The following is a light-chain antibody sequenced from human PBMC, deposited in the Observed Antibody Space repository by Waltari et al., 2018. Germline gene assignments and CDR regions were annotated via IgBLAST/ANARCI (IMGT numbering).Light chain of an antibody. CDR2: WAS. Sequence: DIVMTQSPDSLALSLGERATISCKSSQSVLHASNNRNYLAWYQQRPGQSPKLLISWASTRQSGVPDRFSGSGSAADFTLTITSLQAEDVATYYCQRYYSTPLTFGGGTKVAIK. J-gene: IGKJ4*01. CDR1: QSVLHASNNRNY. V-gene: IGKV4-1*01. CDR3: QRYYSTPLT.